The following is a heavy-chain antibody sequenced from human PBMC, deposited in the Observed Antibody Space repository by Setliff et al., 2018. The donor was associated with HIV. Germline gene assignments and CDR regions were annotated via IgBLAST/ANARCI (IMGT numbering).Heavy chain of an antibody. J-gene: IGHJ5*02. CDR1: GGSISSGGLQ. V-gene: IGHV4-31*03. D-gene: IGHD3-22*01. CDR2: IFYSGST. CDR3: ARELRRYESSDTAPYNWFDP. Sequence: PSETLSLTCTVSGGSISSGGLQWSWIRQHPGKGLEWIGYIFYSGSTYYNPSLKSRVAISLDTSKNQFSLKLNSVTAADTAVYYCARELRRYESSDTAPYNWFDPWGQGTLVTVSS.